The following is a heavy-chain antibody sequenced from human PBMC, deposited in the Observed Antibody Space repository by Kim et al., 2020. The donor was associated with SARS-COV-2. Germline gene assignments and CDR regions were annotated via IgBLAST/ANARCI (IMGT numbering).Heavy chain of an antibody. J-gene: IGHJ3*02. D-gene: IGHD3-9*01. CDR3: ARERGDDILTGYYKEAFDI. Sequence: GRVTITADESTSTAYMELSSLRAEDTAVYYCARERGDDILTGYYKEAFDIWGQGTMVTVSS. V-gene: IGHV1-69*01.